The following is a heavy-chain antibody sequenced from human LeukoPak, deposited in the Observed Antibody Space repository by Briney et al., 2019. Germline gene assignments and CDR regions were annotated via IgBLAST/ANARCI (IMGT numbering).Heavy chain of an antibody. CDR1: GGSISSYY. CDR3: ARDFGQQLVLPDAFDI. V-gene: IGHV4-59*01. Sequence: RPSETLSLTCTVSGGSISSYYWSWIRQPPGKGLEWIGYIYYSGSTNYNPSLKSRVTISVDTSKNQFSLKLSSVTAADTAVYYCARDFGQQLVLPDAFDIWGQGTMVTVSS. D-gene: IGHD6-13*01. J-gene: IGHJ3*02. CDR2: IYYSGST.